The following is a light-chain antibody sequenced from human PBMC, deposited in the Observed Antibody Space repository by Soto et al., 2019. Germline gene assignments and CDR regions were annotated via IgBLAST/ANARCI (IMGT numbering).Light chain of an antibody. Sequence: EIQMTQSPSSLSASVGDRVTITCQASHDINKNLIWYQPQPGTAPQLLIYDASDLETGVPSRFSGSGSGTGFTFTISSLQPEECATYDGQQYERLPLTFGQGTRLEI. J-gene: IGKJ5*01. CDR3: QQYERLPLT. CDR1: HDINKN. CDR2: DAS. V-gene: IGKV1-33*01.